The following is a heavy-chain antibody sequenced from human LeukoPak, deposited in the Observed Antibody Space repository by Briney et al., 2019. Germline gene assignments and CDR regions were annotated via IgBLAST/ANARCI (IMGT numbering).Heavy chain of an antibody. V-gene: IGHV1-8*01. CDR2: MNPNSGNT. CDR1: GYTFTSYD. J-gene: IGHJ4*02. D-gene: IGHD5-12*01. CDR3: ARTVSGYEDFDY. Sequence: ASVKVSCMASGYTFTSYDINWVRQATGQGLEWMGWMNPNSGNTGYAQKFQGRVTMTRNTSISTAYMELSSLRSEDTAVYYCARTVSGYEDFDYCGQGTLVTVSS.